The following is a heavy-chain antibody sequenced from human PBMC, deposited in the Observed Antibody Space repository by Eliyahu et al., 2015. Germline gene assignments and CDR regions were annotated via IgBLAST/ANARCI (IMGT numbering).Heavy chain of an antibody. D-gene: IGHD3-22*01. CDR2: IYFNRDT. V-gene: IGHV4-61*08. CDR1: XRSXPSAAFY. Sequence: QGPLQESGPGLVQPSETLSLTCAVSXRSXPSAAFYYDWIRHSPGKGLQWIGYIYFNRDTKYDSSLKGRVTISMDTSKNQIFLKMAPVTAADAGVYFCARRLHNRDSRGYYEEVWGQGILVSVAS. J-gene: IGHJ4*02. CDR3: ARRLHNRDSRGYYEEV.